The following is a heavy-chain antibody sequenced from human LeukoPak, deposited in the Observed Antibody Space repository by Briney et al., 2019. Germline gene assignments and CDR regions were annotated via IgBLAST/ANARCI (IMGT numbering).Heavy chain of an antibody. V-gene: IGHV1-69*13. CDR3: ARAGYCSGSSCYFWFDP. D-gene: IGHD2-15*01. Sequence: SVKVSCKASGGTFSSYAISWARQAPGQGLEWMGGIIPIFGTANYAQKFQGRVTITADESTSTAYMELSSLRSEDTAVYYCARAGYCSGSSCYFWFDPWGQGTLVTVSS. J-gene: IGHJ5*02. CDR1: GGTFSSYA. CDR2: IIPIFGTA.